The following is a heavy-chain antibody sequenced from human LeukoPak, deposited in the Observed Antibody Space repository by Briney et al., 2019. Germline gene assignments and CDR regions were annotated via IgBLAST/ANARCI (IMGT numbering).Heavy chain of an antibody. CDR1: GYTFTGYY. D-gene: IGHD3-22*01. Sequence: ASVKVSCKASGYTFTGYYMHWVRQAPGQGLEWMGWINPNSGGTNYAQKFQGRVTMTRDTSISTAYMELSRLRSDDTAVYYCARAGLDYYDSSGYYYGYWGQGTLATVSS. J-gene: IGHJ4*02. CDR2: INPNSGGT. CDR3: ARAGLDYYDSSGYYYGY. V-gene: IGHV1-2*02.